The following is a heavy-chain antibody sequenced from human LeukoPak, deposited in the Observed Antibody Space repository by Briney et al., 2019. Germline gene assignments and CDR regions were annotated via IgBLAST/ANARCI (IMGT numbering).Heavy chain of an antibody. D-gene: IGHD6-19*01. CDR2: FDAAGEM. Sequence: GGSLTHSCAASGLTFSSYDMHLVRQATGNDLEWVSAFDAAGEMFYPGSMKGRFTNSRDDAKNSMYLQMNSLRAGDTAVYYCVRRLRGWSSGFDYWGQGILVTVSS. V-gene: IGHV3-13*04. CDR3: VRRLRGWSSGFDY. J-gene: IGHJ4*02. CDR1: GLTFSSYD.